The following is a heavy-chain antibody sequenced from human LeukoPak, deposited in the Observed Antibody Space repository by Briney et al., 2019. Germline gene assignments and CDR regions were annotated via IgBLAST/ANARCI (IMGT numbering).Heavy chain of an antibody. V-gene: IGHV3-23*01. J-gene: IGHJ4*02. CDR2: ISGSGGST. CDR3: AKDRSPFDN. Sequence: PGGSLRLSCAASGFTFSSYAMSWVRQAPGKGLEWVSAISGSGGSTYYADSVKGRFTISTDNSKNTLYLQMDSLRTEDTAVYYCAKDRSPFDNWGQGTLVTVSS. CDR1: GFTFSSYA.